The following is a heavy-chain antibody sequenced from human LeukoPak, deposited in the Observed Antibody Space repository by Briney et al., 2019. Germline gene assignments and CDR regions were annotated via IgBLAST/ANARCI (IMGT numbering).Heavy chain of an antibody. Sequence: GASVKVSCKASGYTFTGYYMHWVRQAPGQGLEWMGWINPNSGGTNYAQKFQGRVTMTRDTSISTAYMELSRLRSDDTAVYYCARDAHYDFWSGYSHYYYYYYYMDVWGKGTTVTVSS. J-gene: IGHJ6*03. D-gene: IGHD3-3*01. V-gene: IGHV1-2*02. CDR1: GYTFTGYY. CDR2: INPNSGGT. CDR3: ARDAHYDFWSGYSHYYYYYYYMDV.